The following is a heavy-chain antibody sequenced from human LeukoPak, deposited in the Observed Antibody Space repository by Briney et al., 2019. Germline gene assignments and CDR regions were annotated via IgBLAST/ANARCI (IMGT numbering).Heavy chain of an antibody. Sequence: GGSLRLSCAASGFTFSDYYMSWVRQAPGKGLEWVSVIYSGGSTYYADSVKGRFTISRDIAKNSLYLQMTSLRAEDTAVYYCARDANLSYDYWGQGTLVTVSS. CDR2: IYSGGST. CDR1: GFTFSDYY. V-gene: IGHV3-66*01. CDR3: ARDANLSYDY. J-gene: IGHJ4*02. D-gene: IGHD3-10*01.